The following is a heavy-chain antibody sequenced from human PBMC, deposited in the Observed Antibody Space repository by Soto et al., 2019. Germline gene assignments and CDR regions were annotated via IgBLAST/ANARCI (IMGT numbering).Heavy chain of an antibody. V-gene: IGHV1-69*06. J-gene: IGHJ4*02. CDR2: IIPIFGTA. D-gene: IGHD4-17*01. Sequence: SVQVPCKAAAGTFSSYTISWVRQAPGQGLEWMGGIIPIFGTANYAQKFQGRVTITADKSTSTAYMELSSLRSEDTAVYYCARQRHDYGDYRSLYYFDYWGQGTLVTVSS. CDR3: ARQRHDYGDYRSLYYFDY. CDR1: AGTFSSYT.